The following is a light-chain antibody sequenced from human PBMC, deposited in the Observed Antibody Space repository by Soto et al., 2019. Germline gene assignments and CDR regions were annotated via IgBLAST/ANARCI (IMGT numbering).Light chain of an antibody. CDR3: QQSYSTPPYT. V-gene: IGKV1-39*01. Sequence: DIQMTQSPSSLSASVGDRVNITCRASQSISRYLNWYQQKPGKAPKLLIYAASSLQSGVPSRFSGSGSGTDFTLTISSLQPEEIATYYCQQSYSTPPYTFGQGTKLEIK. CDR2: AAS. CDR1: QSISRY. J-gene: IGKJ2*01.